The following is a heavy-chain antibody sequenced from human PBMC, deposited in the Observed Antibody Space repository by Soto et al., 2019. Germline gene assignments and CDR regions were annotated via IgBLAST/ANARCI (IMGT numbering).Heavy chain of an antibody. J-gene: IGHJ4*02. CDR3: ARVKGLYDFRSYYFDY. CDR1: GGTFSSYA. CDR2: IIPIFGTA. D-gene: IGHD3-3*01. Sequence: SVKVSCKASGGTFSSYAISWVRQAPGQGLEWMGGIIPIFGTANYAQKFQGRVTITADESTSTAYMELSSLRSEDTAVYYCARVKGLYDFRSYYFDYWGQGTRVTVSS. V-gene: IGHV1-69*13.